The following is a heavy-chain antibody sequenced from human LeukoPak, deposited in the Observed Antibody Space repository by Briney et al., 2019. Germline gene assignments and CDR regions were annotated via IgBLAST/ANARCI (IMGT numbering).Heavy chain of an antibody. Sequence: SETLSLTCTVSGGSISSSSYYWGWIRQTPGKGLEWIGSIYYSGSTYYKPSLKSRVTISVDTSKNQFSLKLSSVTAADTAVYYCARLGDSSGYYYVGDYWGQGTLVTVSS. V-gene: IGHV4-39*01. J-gene: IGHJ4*02. CDR1: GGSISSSSYY. D-gene: IGHD3-22*01. CDR3: ARLGDSSGYYYVGDY. CDR2: IYYSGST.